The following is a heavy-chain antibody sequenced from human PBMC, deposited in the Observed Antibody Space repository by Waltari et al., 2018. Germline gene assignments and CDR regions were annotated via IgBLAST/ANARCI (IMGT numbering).Heavy chain of an antibody. CDR3: AKGANPQHPYHFEN. V-gene: IGHV3-23*01. J-gene: IGHJ4*02. CDR1: GFTFSRSA. CDR2: IRGSGDRT. Sequence: EVQLLESGGGLVQPGGSLRLSCAASGFTFSRSARRWVRQAPGKGLEWVSGIRGSGDRTDDADSVKGRFTISRDNSKNTLSLQMNSLRVEDTAIYYCAKGANPQHPYHFENWGQGTLVTVSS.